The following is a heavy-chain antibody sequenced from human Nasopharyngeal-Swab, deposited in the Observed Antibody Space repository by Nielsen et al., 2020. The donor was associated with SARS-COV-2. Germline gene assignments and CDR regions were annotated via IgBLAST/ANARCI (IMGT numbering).Heavy chain of an antibody. CDR2: IYHSGST. CDR3: ASVRGYYYGMDV. CDR1: GGSISSGGYS. D-gene: IGHD3-10*01. J-gene: IGHJ6*02. Sequence: LRLSCAVSGGSISSGGYSWSWIRQPPGKGLEWIGYIYHSGSTYYNPSLKSRVTISVDRSKNQFSLKLSSVTAADTAVYYCASVRGYYYGMDVWGQGTTVNRLL. V-gene: IGHV4-30-2*01.